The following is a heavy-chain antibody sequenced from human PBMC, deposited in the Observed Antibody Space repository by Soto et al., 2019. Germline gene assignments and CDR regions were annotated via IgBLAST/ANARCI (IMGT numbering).Heavy chain of an antibody. CDR2: ISSNGGST. Sequence: PGVSLRLSCSASGFTFSSYAMHWVRPAPGKGLKYVSAISSNGGSTYYADSVKGRFTISRDNSKNTLYLQMSSLRAEDTAVYYCVKGGIVVVPAAIEEYNWFDPWGQGTLVTVSS. V-gene: IGHV3-64D*06. D-gene: IGHD2-2*01. CDR3: VKGGIVVVPAAIEEYNWFDP. J-gene: IGHJ5*02. CDR1: GFTFSSYA.